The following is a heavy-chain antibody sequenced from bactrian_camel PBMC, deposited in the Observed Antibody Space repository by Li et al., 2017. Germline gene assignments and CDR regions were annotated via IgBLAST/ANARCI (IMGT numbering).Heavy chain of an antibody. J-gene: IGHJ4*01. CDR1: GYTYNRNC. V-gene: IGHV3S1*01. D-gene: IGHD5*01. Sequence: GSLRLSCAASGYTYNRNCMAWFRQASGKEREGVAAVATLGGTTYYDDSVRGRFTISQDNAKKTTYLQMDQLRTEDTAIYYCAAGWSYGVGTLLRRHYDYWGQGTQVTVS. CDR3: AAGWSYGVGTLLRRHYDY. CDR2: VATLGGTT.